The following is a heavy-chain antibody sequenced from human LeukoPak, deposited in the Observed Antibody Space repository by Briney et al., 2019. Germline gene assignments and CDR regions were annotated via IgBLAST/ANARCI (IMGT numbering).Heavy chain of an antibody. CDR3: AREEVGDTAGIGY. CDR1: GFTFRSYS. J-gene: IGHJ4*02. V-gene: IGHV3-21*01. Sequence: PGGSLRLSCAASGFTFRSYSMNWVRQAPGNGLEWVSAIDPSSTYIYYADSVKGRFTISRDNAENSLYLQMNSLRVEDTAVYYCAREEVGDTAGIGYWGQGTLVTVPS. D-gene: IGHD5-18*01. CDR2: IDPSSTYI.